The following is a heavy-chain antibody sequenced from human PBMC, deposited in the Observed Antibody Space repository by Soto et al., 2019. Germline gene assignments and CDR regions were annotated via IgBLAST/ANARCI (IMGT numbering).Heavy chain of an antibody. D-gene: IGHD6-19*01. CDR3: AREGSYGGYDF. V-gene: IGHV1-18*01. J-gene: IGHJ4*02. CDR2: ISGYNGNS. Sequence: VQLVQSGAEVRKPGASVKVSCKASGYTFSSHGIIWVRQAPGQGLEWMGWISGYNGNSKYAQRFQGRVTMTTGTSTSTVYMDLRSLGSDDSVVYYCAREGSYGGYDFWGQGTLVTVSS. CDR1: GYTFSSHG.